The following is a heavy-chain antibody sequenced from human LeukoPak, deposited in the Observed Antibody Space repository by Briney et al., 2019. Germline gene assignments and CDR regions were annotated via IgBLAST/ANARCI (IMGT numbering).Heavy chain of an antibody. D-gene: IGHD3-3*01. J-gene: IGHJ4*02. CDR2: IKLDGSEK. Sequence: GGSLRLSCAVSGFTLSNSWMHWVRQAPGKGLEWVANIKLDGSEKNYVDSVKGRFTISRDNTKNSLYLQMNSLRVEDTAVFYCARDQYDTWSRRGNFDSWGQGTLVIVSS. V-gene: IGHV3-7*03. CDR1: GFTLSNSW. CDR3: ARDQYDTWSRRGNFDS.